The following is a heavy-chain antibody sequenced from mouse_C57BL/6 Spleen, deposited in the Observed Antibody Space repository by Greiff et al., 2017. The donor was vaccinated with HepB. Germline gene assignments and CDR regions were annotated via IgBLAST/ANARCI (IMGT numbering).Heavy chain of an antibody. Sequence: EVKLMESGGGLVQPGGSMKLSCVASGFTFSNYWMNWVRQSPEKGLEWVAQIRLKSDNYATHYAESVKGRFTISRDDSKSSVYLQMNNLRAEDTGIYYCTDNYDYDAYFDVWGTGTTVTVSS. V-gene: IGHV6-3*01. CDR1: GFTFSNYW. J-gene: IGHJ1*03. D-gene: IGHD2-4*01. CDR2: IRLKSDNYAT. CDR3: TDNYDYDAYFDV.